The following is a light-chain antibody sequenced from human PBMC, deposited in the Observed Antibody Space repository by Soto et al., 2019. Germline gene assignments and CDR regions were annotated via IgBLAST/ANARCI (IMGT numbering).Light chain of an antibody. CDR3: QQRSSSPRT. CDR1: QSVSSY. J-gene: IGKJ1*01. CDR2: DAS. V-gene: IGKV3-11*01. Sequence: EIGLTQSRATLSLSPGGRCTLSCRAGQSVSSYLAWFEQIDGKAPRLLIYDASKRATGIPARSSGSGSGTDFTLTISSLEPEDFAVYYCQQRSSSPRTFGQGTKVDIK.